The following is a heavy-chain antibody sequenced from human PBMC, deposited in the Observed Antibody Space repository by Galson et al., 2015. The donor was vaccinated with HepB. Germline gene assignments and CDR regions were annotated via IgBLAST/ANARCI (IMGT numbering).Heavy chain of an antibody. CDR1: GYTFTSYG. D-gene: IGHD3-10*01. CDR2: ISAYNGNT. V-gene: IGHV1-18*01. Sequence: SVKVSCKASGYTFTSYGISWVRQAPGQGLEWMGWISAYNGNTNYAQKLQGRVTMTTDTSTSTAYMELRSLRSDDTAAYYCARVGLWFGDLYYFDYWGQGTLVTVSS. CDR3: ARVGLWFGDLYYFDY. J-gene: IGHJ4*02.